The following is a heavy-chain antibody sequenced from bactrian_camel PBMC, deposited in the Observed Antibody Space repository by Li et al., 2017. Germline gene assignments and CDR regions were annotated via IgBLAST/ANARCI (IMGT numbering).Heavy chain of an antibody. CDR2: IDRDGST. CDR1: GSTYYSRRC. Sequence: QVQLVESGGGSVQAGGSLRLSCAASGSTYYSRRCMGWFRQAPGKEREAVAEIDRDGSTSYAESVKGRFTISKDNAKNTLYLQMNSLTPEDTAMYYCAARRIKTGGYCYGEWYNGYWGQGTQVTVS. V-gene: IGHV3S53*01. CDR3: AARRIKTGGYCYGEWYNGY. J-gene: IGHJ6*01. D-gene: IGHD3*01.